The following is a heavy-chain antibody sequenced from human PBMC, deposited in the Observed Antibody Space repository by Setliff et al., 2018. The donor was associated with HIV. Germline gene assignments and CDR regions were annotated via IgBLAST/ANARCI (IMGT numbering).Heavy chain of an antibody. Sequence: GGSLRLSCAASGFTFSSFAMTWVRQAPGKGLEWVAGISGAGATTYYADSVKGRFTISRDNSKNTLYLQMNSLRAEDTAVYYCVKDTIEVLRIFSDHWGQGTLVTVSS. CDR1: GFTFSSFA. J-gene: IGHJ4*02. V-gene: IGHV3-23*01. D-gene: IGHD3-9*01. CDR2: ISGAGATT. CDR3: VKDTIEVLRIFSDH.